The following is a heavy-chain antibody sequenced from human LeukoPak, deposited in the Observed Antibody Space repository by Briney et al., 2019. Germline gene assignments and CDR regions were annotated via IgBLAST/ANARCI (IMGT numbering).Heavy chain of an antibody. CDR1: GYTFTGYY. D-gene: IGHD4-11*01. V-gene: IGHV1-2*02. CDR2: INPNSGGT. Sequence: ASVKVSCKASGYTFTGYYMHWVRQAPGQGLEWVGWINPNSGGTNYAQKFQGRVTMTRDTSISTAYMELSRLRSDDTAVYYCARDPSNWNWFDPWGQGTLVTVSS. J-gene: IGHJ5*02. CDR3: ARDPSNWNWFDP.